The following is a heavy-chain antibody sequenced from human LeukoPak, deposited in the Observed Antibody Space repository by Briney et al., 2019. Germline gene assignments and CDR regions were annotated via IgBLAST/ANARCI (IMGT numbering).Heavy chain of an antibody. J-gene: IGHJ4*02. V-gene: IGHV3-11*03. CDR3: ARSRGAGPGAYFDY. CDR2: ISNTGSYT. Sequence: GGSLRLSCAVSGFSFADEYMSWLRQAPGQGLEWVSYISNTGSYTNYADSVEGRFTISRDNTENSLYLQMNSLRAEDTAVYYCARSRGAGPGAYFDYWGQRTLVAVTS. D-gene: IGHD6-19*01. CDR1: GFSFADEY.